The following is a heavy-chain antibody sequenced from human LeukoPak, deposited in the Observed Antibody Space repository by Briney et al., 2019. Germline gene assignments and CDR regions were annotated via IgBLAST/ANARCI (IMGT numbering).Heavy chain of an antibody. CDR2: IYSGGRT. J-gene: IGHJ5*02. Sequence: GGSLRLSCAASGFTVSSNYMSWVRQAPGKGLEWVSVIYSGGRTNYADSVKGRFTISRDNSKNTLYLQMNSLRAEDTAVYYCAGDGNHYDILTGDYPGWFDPWGQGTLVTVSS. D-gene: IGHD3-9*01. V-gene: IGHV3-53*01. CDR1: GFTVSSNY. CDR3: AGDGNHYDILTGDYPGWFDP.